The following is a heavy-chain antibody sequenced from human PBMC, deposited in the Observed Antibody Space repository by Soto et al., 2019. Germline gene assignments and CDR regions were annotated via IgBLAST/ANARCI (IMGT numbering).Heavy chain of an antibody. Sequence: GGSLRLSCAASGFTFSSYSMNWVRQAPGKGLEWVSSISSSSSYIYYADSVKGRFTISRDNAKNSLYLQMNSLRAEDTAVYYCARDMGVRDYYDSSGYTAAFDYWGQGTLVTVSS. V-gene: IGHV3-21*01. D-gene: IGHD3-22*01. CDR3: ARDMGVRDYYDSSGYTAAFDY. CDR1: GFTFSSYS. CDR2: ISSSSSYI. J-gene: IGHJ4*02.